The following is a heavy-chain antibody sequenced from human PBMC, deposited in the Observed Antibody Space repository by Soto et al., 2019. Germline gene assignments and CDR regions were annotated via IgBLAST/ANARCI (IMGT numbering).Heavy chain of an antibody. CDR3: ARSSRGYTLY. J-gene: IGHJ4*02. V-gene: IGHV3-23*01. Sequence: EVQLLESGGGLVQPGGSLRLSCAASGFTFSSYAMMWVRQSPGKGLEWVSASSGSGGSTYYAYSVKGTCTLSRDNSKNTLYLQKNILRAEDTAVYYCARSSRGYTLYWGQGTLVTLSS. CDR2: SSGSGGST. D-gene: IGHD5-12*01. CDR1: GFTFSSYA.